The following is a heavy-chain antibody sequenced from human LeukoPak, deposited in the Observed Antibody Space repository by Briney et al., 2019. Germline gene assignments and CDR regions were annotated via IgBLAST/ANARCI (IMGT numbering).Heavy chain of an antibody. D-gene: IGHD1-26*01. CDR1: GYTLTSYG. Sequence: ASVKVSCKASGYTLTSYGISWVRLAPGQGLEWMGWINPNSGGTNYAQKFQGRVTMTRDTSISTAYMELSRLRSDDTAVYYCARVNYSGSFNNWFDPWGQGTLVTVSS. J-gene: IGHJ5*02. V-gene: IGHV1-2*02. CDR2: INPNSGGT. CDR3: ARVNYSGSFNNWFDP.